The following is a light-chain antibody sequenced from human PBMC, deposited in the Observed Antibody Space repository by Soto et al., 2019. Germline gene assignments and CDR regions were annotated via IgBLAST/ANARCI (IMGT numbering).Light chain of an antibody. Sequence: EIVLTHSRGTLSLSPGDRATLSCRASHSINTSFLAWFQQKPGQAPRLLIYAASTRATGIPDRLSGSAAEKGWTLTISGREPEDSEVYYFQQYASAQLSIGPGTKADI. V-gene: IGKV3-20*01. CDR2: AAS. CDR1: HSINTSF. CDR3: QQYASAQLS. J-gene: IGKJ3*01.